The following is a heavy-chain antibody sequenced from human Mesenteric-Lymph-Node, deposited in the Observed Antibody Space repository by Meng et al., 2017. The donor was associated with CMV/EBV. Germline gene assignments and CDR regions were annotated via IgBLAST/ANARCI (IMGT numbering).Heavy chain of an antibody. CDR3: ARAIAAAGLGGDY. D-gene: IGHD6-13*01. CDR2: INTNTGNP. J-gene: IGHJ4*02. Sequence: KPSGYTFTTHAIHWVRQAPGQRLEWMGWINTNTGNPTYAQGFTGRFVFSLDTSVSTAYLQISSLKAEDTAVYYCARAIAAAGLGGDYWGQGTLVTVSS. V-gene: IGHV7-4-1*02. CDR1: GYTFTTHA.